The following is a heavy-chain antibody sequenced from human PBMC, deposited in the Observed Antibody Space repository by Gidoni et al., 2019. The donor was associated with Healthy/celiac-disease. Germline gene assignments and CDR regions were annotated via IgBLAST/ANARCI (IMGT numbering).Heavy chain of an antibody. Sequence: QVQLVESGGGVVQPGRSLRLSCAASGFTFSSYGMHWVRQAPGKGLEWVAVISYDGSNKYYADSVKGRFTISRDNSKNTLYLQMNSLRAEDTAVYYCAKDSRLRGVFDYWGQGTLVTVSS. CDR3: AKDSRLRGVFDY. CDR1: GFTFSSYG. V-gene: IGHV3-30*18. CDR2: ISYDGSNK. D-gene: IGHD4-17*01. J-gene: IGHJ4*02.